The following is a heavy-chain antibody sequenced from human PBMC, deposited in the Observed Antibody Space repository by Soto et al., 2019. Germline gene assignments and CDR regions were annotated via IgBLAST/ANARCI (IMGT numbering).Heavy chain of an antibody. V-gene: IGHV3-74*01. CDR3: ARELGGAGSY. J-gene: IGHJ4*02. Sequence: AQLVESGGGLVQPGGSLRLSCAASGFTFSNYWMHWVRQVPGQGPVWVSRLNRDGRRTDYADSVRGRFTIFRDNARNTLYLQMNSLRAEDTAMYYCARELGGAGSYGGQGTLVTVSS. CDR1: GFTFSNYW. D-gene: IGHD1-26*01. CDR2: LNRDGRRT.